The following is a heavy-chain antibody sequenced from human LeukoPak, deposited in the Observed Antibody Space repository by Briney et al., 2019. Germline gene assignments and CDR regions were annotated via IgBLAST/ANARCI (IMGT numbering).Heavy chain of an antibody. V-gene: IGHV1-46*01. J-gene: IGHJ5*02. CDR1: GYTFIRYY. Sequence: GAAVKVSCKASGYTFIRYYIHWVRQAPGQGLEWMGIINPSGGSTSYAQKFQGRVTMTRDTSTSTVYMELSSLRSEDTAVYYCARAYLVDTAMVGGPFDPWGQGTLVTVSS. D-gene: IGHD5-18*01. CDR2: INPSGGST. CDR3: ARAYLVDTAMVGGPFDP.